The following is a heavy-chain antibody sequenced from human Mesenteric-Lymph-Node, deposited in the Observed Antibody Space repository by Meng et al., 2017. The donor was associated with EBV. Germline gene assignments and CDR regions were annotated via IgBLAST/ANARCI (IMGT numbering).Heavy chain of an antibody. CDR1: GYTFTSHG. V-gene: IGHV1-18*01. CDR3: TRDLDIVVVPTASDFDS. D-gene: IGHD2-2*01. CDR2: ISGHNGNT. Sequence: QIQLVQSGPEVKKPGASVKVSCKASGYTFTSHGISWVRQAPGQGLEWMGWISGHNGNTNYAQKFQGRVTMTTDTSTSTAYMELRSLRSDDAAVYYCTRDLDIVVVPTASDFDSWGQGTLVTVSS. J-gene: IGHJ4*02.